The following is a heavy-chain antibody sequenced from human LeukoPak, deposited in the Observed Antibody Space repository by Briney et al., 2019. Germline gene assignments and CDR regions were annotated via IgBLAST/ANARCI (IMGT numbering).Heavy chain of an antibody. CDR1: GYTFTGYY. Sequence: ASVKVSCKASGYTFTGYYMHWVRQAPGQGLEWMGWINPNSGGTNYAQKFQGRVTMTRDTSISTAYMKLSRLRSDDTAVYYCARDLGEQEGNWFDPWGQGTLVTVSS. CDR3: ARDLGEQEGNWFDP. D-gene: IGHD3-16*01. V-gene: IGHV1-2*02. J-gene: IGHJ5*02. CDR2: INPNSGGT.